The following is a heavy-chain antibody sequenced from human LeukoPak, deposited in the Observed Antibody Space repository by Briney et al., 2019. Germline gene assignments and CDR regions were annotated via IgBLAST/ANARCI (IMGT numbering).Heavy chain of an antibody. D-gene: IGHD3-10*01. J-gene: IGHJ4*02. Sequence: SKTLSLTCTVSGGSISSSSYYWGWIRQPPGKGLEWIGSIYYSGSTYYNPSLKSRVTISVDTSKNQFSLKLSSVTAADTAVYYCARYGRKITMVRGVIITPSYFDYWGQGTLVTVSS. CDR2: IYYSGST. CDR3: ARYGRKITMVRGVIITPSYFDY. V-gene: IGHV4-39*01. CDR1: GGSISSSSYY.